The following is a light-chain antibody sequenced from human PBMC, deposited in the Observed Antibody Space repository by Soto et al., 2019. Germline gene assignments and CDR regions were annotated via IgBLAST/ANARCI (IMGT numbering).Light chain of an antibody. Sequence: AILMTQSPSSLSASVGDRVTITCRASQDIRNDLGWYQQKPGKAPILLIYAASTLQSGVPSRFSGGGSGTDFTLTISSLQPEDFANYYCLQDYNYPWTFGPGTKVEIE. CDR3: LQDYNYPWT. CDR1: QDIRND. J-gene: IGKJ1*01. CDR2: AAS. V-gene: IGKV1-6*01.